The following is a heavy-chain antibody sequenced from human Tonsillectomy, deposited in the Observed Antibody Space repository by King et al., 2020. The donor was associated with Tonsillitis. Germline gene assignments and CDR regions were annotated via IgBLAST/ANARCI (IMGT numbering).Heavy chain of an antibody. CDR1: GFTFSSYW. J-gene: IGHJ6*03. Sequence: VQLVESGGGLVQPGGSLRLSCAASGFTFSSYWMHWVRQAPGKGLVWVSRINSDGSSTSYADSVKGRFTISRDNAQNTLYLQMNSLRAEDTAVYYCARETQAYYYYMDVWGKGTTVTVSS. CDR3: ARETQAYYYYMDV. V-gene: IGHV3-74*01. CDR2: INSDGSST.